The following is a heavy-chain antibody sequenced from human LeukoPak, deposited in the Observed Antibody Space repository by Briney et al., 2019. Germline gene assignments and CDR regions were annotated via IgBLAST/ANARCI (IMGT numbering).Heavy chain of an antibody. CDR3: TKGAITMVRGVIVNDC. Sequence: GGSLRLSCAASGFTFSSYAMSWVRQAPGKGLEWVSAISGSGGSTYYADSVKGRFTISRDNSKNTLYLQMNSLRAEDTAVYYCTKGAITMVRGVIVNDCWGQGTLVTVSS. D-gene: IGHD3-10*01. V-gene: IGHV3-23*01. J-gene: IGHJ4*02. CDR1: GFTFSSYA. CDR2: ISGSGGST.